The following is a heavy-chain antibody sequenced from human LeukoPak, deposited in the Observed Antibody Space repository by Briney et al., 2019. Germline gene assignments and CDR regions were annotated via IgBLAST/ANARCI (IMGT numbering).Heavy chain of an antibody. CDR3: ARARGYSYGYDGFDY. D-gene: IGHD5-18*01. CDR1: GYTFTSYY. V-gene: IGHV1-46*01. CDR2: INPSGGST. Sequence: EASVKVSCKASGYTFTSYYMHWVRQAPGQGLEWMGIINPSGGSTSYAQKFQGRVTMTRDTSTSTVYMGLSSLRSEDTAVYYCARARGYSYGYDGFDYWGQGTLVTVSS. J-gene: IGHJ4*02.